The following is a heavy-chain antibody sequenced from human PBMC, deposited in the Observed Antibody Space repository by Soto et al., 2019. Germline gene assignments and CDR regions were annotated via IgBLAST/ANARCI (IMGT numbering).Heavy chain of an antibody. J-gene: IGHJ4*02. CDR2: ISAYNGNT. CDR1: GYTFTSYG. CDR3: ARHVSHDGDYVGIDY. V-gene: IGHV1-18*01. Sequence: QVQLVQSGAEVKKPGASVKVSCKASGYTFTSYGITWLRQAPGQGLEWMRWISAYNGNTNSAQKLQGRVNMTTDTSTSTAYMELRSLRSDATAVYYCARHVSHDGDYVGIDYWTQGTLVTVSS. D-gene: IGHD4-17*01.